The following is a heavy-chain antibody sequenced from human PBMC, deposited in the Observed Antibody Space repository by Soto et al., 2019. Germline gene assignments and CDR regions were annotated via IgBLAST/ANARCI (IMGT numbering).Heavy chain of an antibody. V-gene: IGHV3-48*03. J-gene: IGHJ6*02. Sequence: GGSLRLSCAASGFTFSSYEMNCVRQAPGKGLEWVSYFSSSGSTIYYADSVKGRFTISGYNAKNSLYLQMNSLRAEDTAVYYCARDRDEFGPTKYSSTQTPYGMDVWGQGTKVTVSS. CDR3: ARDRDEFGPTKYSSTQTPYGMDV. D-gene: IGHD6-13*01. CDR1: GFTFSSYE. CDR2: FSSSGSTI.